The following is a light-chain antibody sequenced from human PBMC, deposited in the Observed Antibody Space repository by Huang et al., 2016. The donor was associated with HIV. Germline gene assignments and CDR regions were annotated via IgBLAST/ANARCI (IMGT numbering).Light chain of an antibody. J-gene: IGKJ2*02. Sequence: EIVMTQSPATLSVSTGERATLSCRASPSVSSYLAWSQQKPGQSPRLLIYGTSTRASGIPARFSGSGSGTEFTLTISSLQSEDFVVYYCQQYNNGCTFGQGTKLEIK. CDR3: QQYNNGCT. V-gene: IGKV3-15*01. CDR1: PSVSSY. CDR2: GTS.